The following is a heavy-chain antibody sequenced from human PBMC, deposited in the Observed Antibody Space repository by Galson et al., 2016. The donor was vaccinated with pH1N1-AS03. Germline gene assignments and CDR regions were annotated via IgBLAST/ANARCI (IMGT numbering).Heavy chain of an antibody. V-gene: IGHV4-39*01. J-gene: IGHJ5*02. CDR3: TRRSSGVARFDP. CDR2: VYYSGRT. Sequence: TLSLTCTVSGDSISSTLYYWGWHRQTPGKGLEWISNVYYSGRTHYNPSLKSRATISVDTSRIEFSLKLRPVTAADTAVYFCTRRSSGVARFDPWGQGTLGTVTT. D-gene: IGHD3-22*01. CDR1: GDSISSTLYY.